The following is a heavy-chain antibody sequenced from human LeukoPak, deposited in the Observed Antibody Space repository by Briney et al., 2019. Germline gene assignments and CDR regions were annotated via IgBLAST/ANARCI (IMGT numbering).Heavy chain of an antibody. V-gene: IGHV3-21*01. D-gene: IGHD6-6*01. CDR1: GFAFSSYS. CDR2: ISSSGTYI. Sequence: GGSLRLSCAASGFAFSSYSMKWVRQAPGKGLEWVSSISSSGTYIYYADSVKGRFTISRDNAKNSLYLQMNSLRAEDTATYYCAREVEYSSSPNWGQGTLVTVSS. J-gene: IGHJ4*02. CDR3: AREVEYSSSPN.